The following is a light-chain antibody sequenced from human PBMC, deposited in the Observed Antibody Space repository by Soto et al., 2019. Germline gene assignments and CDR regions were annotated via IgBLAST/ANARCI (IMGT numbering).Light chain of an antibody. CDR2: YDD. Sequence: QSVLTQPPSMSEAPRQRVSISCSGSSSNIGNNAVNRYQQLPRKAPKLLIYYDDLLPSGVSDRFSGSKSGTSASLAISGLQSEAEADYYCAAWDDSLNGLFGGGTKLTVL. CDR3: AAWDDSLNGL. V-gene: IGLV1-36*01. CDR1: SSNIGNNA. J-gene: IGLJ2*01.